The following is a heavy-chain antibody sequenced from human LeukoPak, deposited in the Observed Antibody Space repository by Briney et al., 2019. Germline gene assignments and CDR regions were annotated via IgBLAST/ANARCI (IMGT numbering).Heavy chain of an antibody. V-gene: IGHV4-38-2*02. CDR1: GASVSSSY. Sequence: PSETLSLTCTVSGASVSSSYWCWIRQPPGKGPEWIGSIYHSGSTYYNPSLKSRVTISVDTSKNQFSLKLSSVTAADTAVYYCARLMVYAGLGSDYFDYWGQGTLVTVSS. CDR3: ARLMVYAGLGSDYFDY. J-gene: IGHJ4*02. D-gene: IGHD2-8*01. CDR2: IYHSGST.